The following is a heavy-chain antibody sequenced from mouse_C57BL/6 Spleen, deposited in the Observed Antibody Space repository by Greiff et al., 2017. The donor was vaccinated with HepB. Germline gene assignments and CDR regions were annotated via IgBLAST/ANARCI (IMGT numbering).Heavy chain of an antibody. J-gene: IGHJ4*01. CDR1: GYSFTDYN. V-gene: IGHV1-39*01. D-gene: IGHD1-1*01. CDR2: INPNYGTT. Sequence: EVQLQHSGPELVKPGASVKISCKASGYSFTDYNMNWVKQSNGKSLEWIGVINPNYGTTSYNQKFKGKATLTVDQSSSTAYMQLNSLTSEDSAVYYCARPYGSSYDYAMDYWGQGTSVTVSS. CDR3: ARPYGSSYDYAMDY.